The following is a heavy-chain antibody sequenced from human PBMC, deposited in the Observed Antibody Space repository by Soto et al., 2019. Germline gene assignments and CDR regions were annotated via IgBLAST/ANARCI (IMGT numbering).Heavy chain of an antibody. CDR3: ARDGDVNTGLGKDY. Sequence: QVQLVESGGGVVQPGRSLRLSCAASGFTFSRYGMHWVRQAPVNGLEWVAFIWHDGGNKFYAESVKGRFTISRDNSKNTLYLQMTSLSAEDTAMYYCARDGDVNTGLGKDYWGQGTLVTVSS. V-gene: IGHV3-33*01. D-gene: IGHD3-16*01. J-gene: IGHJ4*02. CDR1: GFTFSRYG. CDR2: IWHDGGNK.